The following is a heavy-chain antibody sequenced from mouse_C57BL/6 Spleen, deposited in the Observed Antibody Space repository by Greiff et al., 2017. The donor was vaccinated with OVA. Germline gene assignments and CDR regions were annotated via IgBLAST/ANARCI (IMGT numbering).Heavy chain of an antibody. V-gene: IGHV1-4*01. CDR1: GYTFTSYT. Sequence: QVQLQQSGAELARPGASVKMSCKASGYTFTSYTLHWVKQRPGQGLEWIGYINPSSGYTKYNQKFKDQATLTADNSSSTAYMQLSSLTSEDSAVYYCAAEDYDGYYFDYWGQGTTLTVSS. CDR2: INPSSGYT. CDR3: AAEDYDGYYFDY. D-gene: IGHD2-4*01. J-gene: IGHJ2*01.